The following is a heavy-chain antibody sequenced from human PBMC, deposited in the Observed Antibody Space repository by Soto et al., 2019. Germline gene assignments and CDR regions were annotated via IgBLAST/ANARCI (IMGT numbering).Heavy chain of an antibody. J-gene: IGHJ3*01. D-gene: IGHD3-16*01. CDR1: SGSIFTTNW. CDR2: IYHSGSP. V-gene: IGHV4-4*02. Sequence: QVQLQESGPGLVKPSGTLSLTCAASSGSIFTTNWWSWVRQSPGRGLQWIGDIYHSGSPKYNPSHKSRVSISIDKSEDRYFLNLTSVTAADTAVYYCARKPDVATAKVGGGYVFDVWGQGTRVTVSS. CDR3: ARKPDVATAKVGGGYVFDV.